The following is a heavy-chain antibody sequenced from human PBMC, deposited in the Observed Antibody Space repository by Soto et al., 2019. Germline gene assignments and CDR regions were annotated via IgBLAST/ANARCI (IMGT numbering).Heavy chain of an antibody. CDR2: SHQSGNT. CDR3: ATRDSSRLD. J-gene: IGHJ4*02. V-gene: IGHV4-4*02. D-gene: IGHD6-13*01. Sequence: QVQLQESGPGLVKPSGTLSLTCAVSGVSISSHDWWTWVRQPPGKVLGWIGASHQSGNTNYNSSLESRVTLSVDKSKNQFSLKLTSVSGADTAVYYCATRDSSRLDWGEGTLVTVSS. CDR1: GVSISSHDW.